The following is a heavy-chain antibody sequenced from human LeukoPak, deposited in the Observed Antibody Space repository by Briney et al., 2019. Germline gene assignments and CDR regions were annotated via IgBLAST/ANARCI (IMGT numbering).Heavy chain of an antibody. J-gene: IGHJ4*02. D-gene: IGHD3-22*01. CDR1: VSIFTNFG. CDR2: ISGYSGNT. V-gene: IGHV1-18*01. CDR3: ARDLTHRRNYDNSGYQIVPAF. Sequence: ASVKVSCKSSVSIFTNFGIRLVRQARGQGLEWMGWISGYSGNTKYVQKFQGRVTMTTDTSTSTAYMELRSLRSDDTAVYYCARDLTHRRNYDNSGYQIVPAFWGQGTLVTVSS.